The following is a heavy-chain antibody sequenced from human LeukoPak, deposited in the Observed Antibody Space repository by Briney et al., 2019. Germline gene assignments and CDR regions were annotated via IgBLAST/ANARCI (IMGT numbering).Heavy chain of an antibody. Sequence: SETLSLTCTVSGGSISSYYWSWIRQPAGKGLEWIGRIYTSGCTIYNPSLKSRVTMSVDTSKNQFALKLSSVTAADTAVYYCAIDSSGYNFDYWGQGTLVTVSS. CDR2: IYTSGCT. D-gene: IGHD3-22*01. V-gene: IGHV4-4*07. J-gene: IGHJ4*02. CDR1: GGSISSYY. CDR3: AIDSSGYNFDY.